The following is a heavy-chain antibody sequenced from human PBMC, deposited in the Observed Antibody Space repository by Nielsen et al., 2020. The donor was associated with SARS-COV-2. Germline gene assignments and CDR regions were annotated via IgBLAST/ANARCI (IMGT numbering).Heavy chain of an antibody. CDR1: GGSFSGHY. V-gene: IGHV4-34*01. Sequence: SETLSLTCAVYGGSFSGHYWSWIRKAPGKGLEWMGQIEHNGITKYGQSLKSRVTISVDTSKNQFSLKLTSVTAADTAVYYCARGSDEGLALWGQGTLVTVSS. CDR2: IEHNGIT. D-gene: IGHD6-19*01. J-gene: IGHJ4*02. CDR3: ARGSDEGLAL.